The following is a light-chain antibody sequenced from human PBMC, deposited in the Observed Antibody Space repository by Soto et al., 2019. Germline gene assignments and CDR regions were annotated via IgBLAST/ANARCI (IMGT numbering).Light chain of an antibody. CDR3: QQYGSSPLT. J-gene: IGKJ4*01. CDR1: QSVSSSY. Sequence: EIVVTQSPCTLSLSTGERATLSCRASQSVSSSYLAWYQQKPGQAPKVLIYRASSRATGIPDRFSGSGSGTDFTLTISRLEPEDFAVYYCQQYGSSPLTFAGGTKVDIK. V-gene: IGKV3-20*01. CDR2: RAS.